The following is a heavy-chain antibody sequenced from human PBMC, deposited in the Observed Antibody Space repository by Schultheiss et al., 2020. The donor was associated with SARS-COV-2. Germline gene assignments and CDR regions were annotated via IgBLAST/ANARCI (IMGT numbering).Heavy chain of an antibody. J-gene: IGHJ5*02. CDR3: ARDNLNVPAVQNWFDP. Sequence: SQTLSLTCSVYGGSFSGYYWSWIRQPPGKGLEWIGEINRSGSTNYNPSLKGRVTISVDTSKNQFSLKLSSVTAADTAVYYCARDNLNVPAVQNWFDPWGQGTLVTVSS. CDR1: GGSFSGYY. V-gene: IGHV4-34*01. D-gene: IGHD2-2*01. CDR2: INRSGST.